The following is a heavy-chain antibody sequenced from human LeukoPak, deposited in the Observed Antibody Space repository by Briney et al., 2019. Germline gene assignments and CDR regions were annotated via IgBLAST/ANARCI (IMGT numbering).Heavy chain of an antibody. D-gene: IGHD6-6*01. CDR3: ARGRLVSSQPFDY. J-gene: IGHJ4*02. Sequence: SETLSLTCAVYGGSFSGYYWSWIRQPPGKGLEWIGEINHSGSTNYNPSLKSRVTISVDTSKNQFSLKLSSVTAADTAVYYCARGRLVSSQPFDYWGQGTLVTVSS. CDR1: GGSFSGYY. CDR2: INHSGST. V-gene: IGHV4-34*01.